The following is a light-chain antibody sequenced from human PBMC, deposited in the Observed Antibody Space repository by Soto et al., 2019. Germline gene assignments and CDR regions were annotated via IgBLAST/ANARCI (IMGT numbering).Light chain of an antibody. CDR2: GAS. CDR1: QYVSTS. J-gene: IGKJ2*01. CDR3: QLYGGSRDT. Sequence: EIVLTQSPGTLSLSPGEKATLSCRARQYVSTSLAWFQQKRGQAPRLLIYGASTRATGIPDRFSGSGSGTDFTLTISRLEPEDFAVYYCQLYGGSRDTFGQGTKLETK. V-gene: IGKV3-20*01.